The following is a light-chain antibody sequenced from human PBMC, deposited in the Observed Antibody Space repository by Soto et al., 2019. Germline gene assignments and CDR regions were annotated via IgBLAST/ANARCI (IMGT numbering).Light chain of an antibody. Sequence: EIVLTQSPGTLSLSPGERATLSCRASQSVSSSYLAWYQQKPGQAPRLLIYGASSRATGIPDRFSGSGSGTDFTLTISSPEPEDFAVYYCQQRGNRPPWTFGQGTKVDIK. J-gene: IGKJ1*01. CDR3: QQRGNRPPWT. CDR2: GAS. CDR1: QSVSSSY. V-gene: IGKV3D-20*02.